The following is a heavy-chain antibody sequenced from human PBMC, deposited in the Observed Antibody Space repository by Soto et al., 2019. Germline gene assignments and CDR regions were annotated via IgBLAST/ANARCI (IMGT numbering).Heavy chain of an antibody. Sequence: SETLSLTCAVYGGSFSGYYWSWIRQPPGKGLEWIGEINHSGSTNYNPSLKSRVTISVDTSKNQFSLKLSSVTAADTAVYYCARAGGSGSYEDPKIYYFDYWGQGTLVTAPQ. V-gene: IGHV4-34*01. D-gene: IGHD3-10*01. CDR2: INHSGST. CDR1: GGSFSGYY. J-gene: IGHJ4*02. CDR3: ARAGGSGSYEDPKIYYFDY.